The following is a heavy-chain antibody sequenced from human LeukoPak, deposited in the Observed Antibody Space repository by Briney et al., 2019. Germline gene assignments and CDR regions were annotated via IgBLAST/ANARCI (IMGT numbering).Heavy chain of an antibody. V-gene: IGHV4-61*02. J-gene: IGHJ4*02. CDR1: GGSISSGSYY. CDR2: ISTSGST. Sequence: SQTLSLTCTVSGGSISSGSYYWRWIRQPAGKGLEWIGRISTSGSTNYNPSLKSRLPISVDTSKNQFSLNLRSVTAVDTAVYYCARAASQAFDYWGQGTLVTVSS. CDR3: ARAASQAFDY.